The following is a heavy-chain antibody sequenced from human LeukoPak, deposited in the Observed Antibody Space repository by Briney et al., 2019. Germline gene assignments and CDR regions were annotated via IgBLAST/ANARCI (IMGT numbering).Heavy chain of an antibody. CDR1: GYTFTGYY. D-gene: IGHD5-12*01. CDR3: ARDGYSGRFDP. Sequence: VASVKVSCKASGYTFTGYYIHWVRQAPGQGLEWMGWINCNSGGTNYAQKFQGRVTMTRDTSISTAYMELSRLRSDDTAVYYCARDGYSGRFDPWGQGTLVTVSS. CDR2: INCNSGGT. V-gene: IGHV1-2*02. J-gene: IGHJ5*02.